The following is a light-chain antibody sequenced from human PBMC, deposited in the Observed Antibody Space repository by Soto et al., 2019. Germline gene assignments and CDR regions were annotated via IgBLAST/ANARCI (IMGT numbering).Light chain of an antibody. J-gene: IGKJ5*01. CDR2: GAS. CDR3: QQYGSSPPIT. CDR1: QRVSSSY. V-gene: IGKV3-20*01. Sequence: EIVLTQSTGTLSLSPGERATLSCRASQRVSSSYLAWYQQQPGQAPRLLIYGASSRSTVIPDRFSGSGSGTDFTLTISRLEPDDFAVYYCQQYGSSPPITFGQGTRLEIK.